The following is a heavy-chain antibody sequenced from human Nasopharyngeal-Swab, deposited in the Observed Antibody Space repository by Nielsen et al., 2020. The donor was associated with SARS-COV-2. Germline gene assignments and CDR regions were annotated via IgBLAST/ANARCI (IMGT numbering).Heavy chain of an antibody. D-gene: IGHD6-19*01. CDR3: AKGQQWLDELDY. J-gene: IGHJ4*02. CDR1: GFIFNTYG. V-gene: IGHV3-48*01. Sequence: GESLKISCEASGFIFNTYGLNWVRQAPGKGLEWISYISDDNTIFYADSVKGRFTISKDMSKNTLYLQMNSLRAEDTAIYFCAKGQQWLDELDYWGQGTLVTVSS. CDR2: ISDDNTI.